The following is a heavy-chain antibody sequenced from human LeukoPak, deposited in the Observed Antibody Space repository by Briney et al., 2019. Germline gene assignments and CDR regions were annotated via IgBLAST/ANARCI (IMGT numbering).Heavy chain of an antibody. Sequence: GGSLRLSXAGSGFTFSTAWMIWIRQAPGKGLEWVGRVKTKADGGTTDYAAPVKGRFTITRDDSKNTVHLQMNSLKTEDTAVYYCTTEDFWGQGTLVTVSS. D-gene: IGHD3/OR15-3a*01. J-gene: IGHJ3*01. V-gene: IGHV3-15*01. CDR2: VKTKADGGTT. CDR3: TTEDF. CDR1: GFTFSTAW.